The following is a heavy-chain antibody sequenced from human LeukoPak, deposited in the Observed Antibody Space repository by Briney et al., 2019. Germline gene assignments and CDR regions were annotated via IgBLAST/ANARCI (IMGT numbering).Heavy chain of an antibody. D-gene: IGHD6-13*01. J-gene: IGHJ4*02. Sequence: GASVKVSCKAFGYTFTTYSIFWVRQAPGQSLEWMGWINAGNGNTKYSQKLQGRVTITRDTSANTAYVEVSSLRSDDTAVYYCARDRPPSREVDYWGQGTLVTVSS. CDR1: GYTFTTYS. V-gene: IGHV1-3*01. CDR2: INAGNGNT. CDR3: ARDRPPSREVDY.